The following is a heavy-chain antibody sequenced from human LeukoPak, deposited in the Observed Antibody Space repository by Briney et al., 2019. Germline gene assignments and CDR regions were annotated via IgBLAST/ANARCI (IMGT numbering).Heavy chain of an antibody. CDR1: GFTFSSYE. CDR3: AELGITMIGVV. V-gene: IGHV3-48*03. CDR2: ISSSGGTI. Sequence: GGSLRLSCAASGFTFSSYEMNWVRQAPGKGLEWVSYISSSGGTIYYADSVKGRFTISRDSAKNSLYLQMNSLRAEDTAVYYCAELGITMIGVVWGKGTTVTISS. D-gene: IGHD3-10*02. J-gene: IGHJ6*04.